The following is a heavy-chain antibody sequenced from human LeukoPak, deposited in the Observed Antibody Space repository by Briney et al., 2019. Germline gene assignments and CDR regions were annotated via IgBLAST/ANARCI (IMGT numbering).Heavy chain of an antibody. D-gene: IGHD6-19*01. V-gene: IGHV4-59*01. Sequence: PSETLSLTCTVSGGSISSYYWSWIRQPSGKGLEWIGCIYYSGSTNYNPSLKSRVTISVNTSKNQFSLKLSSVTAADTAVYYCAIYSSGWYGEDYWGQGTLVSVSS. J-gene: IGHJ4*02. CDR3: AIYSSGWYGEDY. CDR2: IYYSGST. CDR1: GGSISSYY.